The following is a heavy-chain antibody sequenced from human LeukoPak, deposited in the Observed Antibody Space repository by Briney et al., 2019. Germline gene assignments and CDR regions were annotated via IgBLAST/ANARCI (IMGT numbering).Heavy chain of an antibody. V-gene: IGHV3-48*02. CDR1: GFTFSAYS. CDR3: ARSGGWLQSGGAFDI. J-gene: IGHJ3*02. Sequence: GGSLRLSCAAPGFTFSAYSMNWVRQAPGKGLEWVSYISSSSSTIYYADSVKGRFTISRDYAKNSLYLQMNSLRDEDTAVYYCARSGGWLQSGGAFDIWGQGTVVTVSS. CDR2: ISSSSSTI. D-gene: IGHD5-24*01.